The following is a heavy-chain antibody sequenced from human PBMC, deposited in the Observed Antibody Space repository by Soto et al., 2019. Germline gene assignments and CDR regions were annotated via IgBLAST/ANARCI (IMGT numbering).Heavy chain of an antibody. D-gene: IGHD2-8*01. Sequence: EVQLEQSGDEVKKSGESLKISCRASGYTFTTSWIGWVRQMPGKGLRWMGFIYPGDSDTRYGPSFQGQVTISADTSINTAYLQWSSLKDSDTATYFCVRLINCNNGVCYRFDSWGQGTLVTVSS. J-gene: IGHJ4*02. CDR3: VRLINCNNGVCYRFDS. V-gene: IGHV5-51*01. CDR2: IYPGDSDT. CDR1: GYTFTTSW.